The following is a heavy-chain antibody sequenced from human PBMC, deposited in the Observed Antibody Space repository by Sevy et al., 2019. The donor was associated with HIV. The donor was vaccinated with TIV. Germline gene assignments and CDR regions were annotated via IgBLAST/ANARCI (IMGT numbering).Heavy chain of an antibody. CDR1: GYTLTEFS. CDR2: FDPEDGET. CDR3: ATTKDYYDSSGDPFDY. Sequence: ASVKVSCKVSGYTLTEFSMHWVRQAPGKGLEWMGTFDPEDGETIYTQKFQGRVTMTEDTSTDTASMEPSSLRSEDTAEYYCATTKDYYDSSGDPFDYWGQGTLVTVSS. V-gene: IGHV1-24*01. J-gene: IGHJ4*02. D-gene: IGHD3-22*01.